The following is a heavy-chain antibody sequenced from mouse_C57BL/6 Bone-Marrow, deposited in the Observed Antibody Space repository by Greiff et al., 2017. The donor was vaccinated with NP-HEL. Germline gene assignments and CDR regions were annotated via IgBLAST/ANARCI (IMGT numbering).Heavy chain of an antibody. V-gene: IGHV5-4*01. J-gene: IGHJ3*01. D-gene: IGHD2-3*01. CDR2: ISDGGSYT. CDR3: TGWLIQTWFAY. CDR1: GFTFSSYS. Sequence: DVHLVESGGGLVKPGGSLKLSCAASGFTFSSYSMSWVRQTPEKRLEWVATISDGGSYTYYPHNVKGRFTFTIDNAKNNLYLQMSHMESEETAMYYYTGWLIQTWFAYWGQGTLVTVSA.